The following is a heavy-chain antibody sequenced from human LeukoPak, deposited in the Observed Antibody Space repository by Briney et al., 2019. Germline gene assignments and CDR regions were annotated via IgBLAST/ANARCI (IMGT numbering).Heavy chain of an antibody. Sequence: GGSLRLSCAASGFTISDYWMSWVRQAPGKGLEWVANIKEDGSEKNYVDSAKGRFTISRDNAKNSLYLQMNSLRAEDTAVYYCASHDYGDYWGQGTLVTVSS. CDR2: IKEDGSEK. CDR3: ASHDYGDY. CDR1: GFTISDYW. J-gene: IGHJ4*02. V-gene: IGHV3-7*01.